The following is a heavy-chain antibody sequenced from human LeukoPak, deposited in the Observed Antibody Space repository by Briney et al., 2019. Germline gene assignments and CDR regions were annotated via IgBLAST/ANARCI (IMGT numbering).Heavy chain of an antibody. V-gene: IGHV3-74*03. CDR1: GFTFSSHW. D-gene: IGHD6-19*01. CDR2: INGDGSNT. CDR3: ARSKGWYSTDAFDI. Sequence: GGSLRLSCAASGFTFSSHWMHWVRQAPGKGLVWVSRINGDGSNTTYADSVKGRFTISRDNAKNTLYLQMNSLRAEDTAVYHCARSKGWYSTDAFDISGQGTMVTVSS. J-gene: IGHJ3*02.